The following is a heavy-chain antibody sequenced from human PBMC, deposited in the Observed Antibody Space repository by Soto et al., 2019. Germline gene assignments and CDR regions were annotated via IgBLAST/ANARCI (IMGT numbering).Heavy chain of an antibody. J-gene: IGHJ1*01. Sequence: QVQLVESGGGVVQPGRSLRLSCAASGFTFSSYGMHWVRQAPGKGLEWVAVISYDGSNKYYADSVKGRFTISRDNSKNPLYLQMNSLRAEDTAVYYCAKDWRGDEHFQHWGQGTLVTVSS. V-gene: IGHV3-30*18. CDR1: GFTFSSYG. CDR3: AKDWRGDEHFQH. D-gene: IGHD3-10*01. CDR2: ISYDGSNK.